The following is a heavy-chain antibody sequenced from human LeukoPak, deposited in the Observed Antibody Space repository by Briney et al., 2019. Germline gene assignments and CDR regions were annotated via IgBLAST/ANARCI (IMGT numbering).Heavy chain of an antibody. J-gene: IGHJ4*02. CDR1: GFTFSTYS. CDR2: IRSSSSYI. Sequence: GGSLRLSCAASGFTFSTYSMNWVRQAPGKGLEWVSSIRSSSSYIYYADSVKGRFTISRDNSKNTLYLQMNSLRAEDTAVYYCARAEGSYYGSGSSIDFWGQGTLVTVSS. V-gene: IGHV3-21*01. CDR3: ARAEGSYYGSGSSIDF. D-gene: IGHD3-10*01.